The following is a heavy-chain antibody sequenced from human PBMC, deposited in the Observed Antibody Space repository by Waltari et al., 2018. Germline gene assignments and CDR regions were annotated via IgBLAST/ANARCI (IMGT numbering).Heavy chain of an antibody. CDR3: VRDLDYFNGNNFDALDI. CDR1: GFNFRRYW. J-gene: IGHJ3*02. Sequence: EMQLVESGGGLVQPGGSLRLSCVASGFNFRRYWMVWVRQAPGTGLGGVGNIKEDGSQKKYLDSVEGRFSISRDNAKSSMYLHMNNLRVEDTAVYYCVRDLDYFNGNNFDALDIWGQGTMVTVTS. D-gene: IGHD1-20*01. CDR2: IKEDGSQK. V-gene: IGHV3-7*01.